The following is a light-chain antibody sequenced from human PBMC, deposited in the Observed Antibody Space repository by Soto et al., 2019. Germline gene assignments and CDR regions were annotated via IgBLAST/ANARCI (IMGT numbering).Light chain of an antibody. V-gene: IGLV2-8*01. J-gene: IGLJ2*01. CDR3: SAYAGSSTWV. CDR1: SSDVGGYKH. CDR2: EVY. Sequence: QSAPTQPPSASGSPGQSVTFSCTGTSSDVGGYKHVSWYQQYPGKAPKLMIYEVYKRHSGVPDRFSGSKSGNTASLTVSGLQPEDEADYYCSAYAGSSTWVFGGGTKLTVL.